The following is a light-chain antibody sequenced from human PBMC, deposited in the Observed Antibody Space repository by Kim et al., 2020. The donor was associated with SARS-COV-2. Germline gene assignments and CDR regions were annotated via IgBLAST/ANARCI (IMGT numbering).Light chain of an antibody. CDR3: QTWVTGIRV. Sequence: QLVLTQSPSASASLGPSVKLTCTLSSGHSNYAIAWHQQQPEKGPRFLMKLNSDGSHTKGDGIPHRFSGSSSGAERYLTISSLHSEDEADYYCQTWVTGIRVFGGGTQLTVL. CDR1: SGHSNYA. CDR2: LNSDGSH. J-gene: IGLJ3*02. V-gene: IGLV4-69*01.